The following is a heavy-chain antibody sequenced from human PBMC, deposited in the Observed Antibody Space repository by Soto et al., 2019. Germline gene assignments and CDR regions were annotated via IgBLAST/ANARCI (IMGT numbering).Heavy chain of an antibody. CDR2: LSWNGGAT. V-gene: IGHV3-9*01. J-gene: IGHJ6*02. CDR1: GFIFEDYA. D-gene: IGHD4-4*01. CDR3: AKDTRRTYDYSNSYYYYYGMDV. Sequence: GGSLRLSCATSGFIFEDYAMHWVRQAPGKGLEWVSGLSWNGGATGYADSVKGRFTISRDNSKNTLYLQMNSLRAEDTAVYYCAKDTRRTYDYSNSYYYYYGMDVWGQGTTVTV.